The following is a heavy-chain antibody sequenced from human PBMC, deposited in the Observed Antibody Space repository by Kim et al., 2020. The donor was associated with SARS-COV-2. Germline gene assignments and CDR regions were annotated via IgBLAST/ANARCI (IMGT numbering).Heavy chain of an antibody. J-gene: IGHJ6*03. CDR1: GFSFSNYG. D-gene: IGHD4-17*01. CDR2: ISFHGADK. CDR3: SKSPYGDYGGSYYHYYMDV. V-gene: IGHV3-30*18. Sequence: GGSLRLSCAASGFSFSNYGIHWVRQAPGKGLEWVALISFHGADKYYTDSVKGRFTISRDNTKNTVYLQMNSLRAEDTALYYCSKSPYGDYGGSYYHYYMDVWGTGTTVTVSS.